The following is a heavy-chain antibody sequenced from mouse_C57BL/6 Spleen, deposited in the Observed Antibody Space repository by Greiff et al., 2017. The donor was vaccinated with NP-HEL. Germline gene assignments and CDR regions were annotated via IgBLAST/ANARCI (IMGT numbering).Heavy chain of an antibody. CDR3: AREGAGGNWYFDV. CDR2: IRYDGSN. Sequence: EVQLVESGPGLVKPSQSLSLTCSVTGYSITSGYYWNWIRQFPGNKLEWMGYIRYDGSNNYNPSLKNRISITRDTSKNQFFLKLNSVTTEDTATYDCAREGAGGNWYFDVWGTGTTVTVSS. CDR1: GYSITSGYY. D-gene: IGHD1-1*02. J-gene: IGHJ1*03. V-gene: IGHV3-6*01.